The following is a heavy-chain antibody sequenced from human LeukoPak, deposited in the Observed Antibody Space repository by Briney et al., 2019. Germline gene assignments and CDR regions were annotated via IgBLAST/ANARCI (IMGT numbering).Heavy chain of an antibody. V-gene: IGHV3-21*01. CDR2: ISSSSYI. D-gene: IGHD1-26*01. CDR1: GFTFSSYS. CDR3: ARDRWELPRFDY. J-gene: IGHJ4*02. Sequence: GGSLRLSCAASGFTFSSYSMNWVRQAPGKGLEWVSSISSSSYIYYADSVKGRFTISRDNAKNSLYLQMNSLRAEDTAVYYCARDRWELPRFDYWGQGTLVTVSS.